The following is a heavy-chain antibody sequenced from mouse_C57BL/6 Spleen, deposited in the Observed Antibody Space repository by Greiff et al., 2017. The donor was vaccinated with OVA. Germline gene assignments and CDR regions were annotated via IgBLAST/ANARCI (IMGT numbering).Heavy chain of an antibody. V-gene: IGHV1-39*01. CDR1: GYSFTDYN. D-gene: IGHD1-1*01. CDR3: AINYYGSSSAWFAY. Sequence: ESGPELVKPGASVKISCKASGYSFTDYNMNWVKQSNGKSLEWIGVINHNYGTTSYNQKFKGKATLTVDQSSRTAYMQLNSLTSEDSAVYYCAINYYGSSSAWFAYWGQGTLVTVSA. CDR2: INHNYGTT. J-gene: IGHJ3*01.